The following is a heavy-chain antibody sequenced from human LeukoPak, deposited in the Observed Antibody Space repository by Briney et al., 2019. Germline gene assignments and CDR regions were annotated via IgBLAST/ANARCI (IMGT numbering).Heavy chain of an antibody. D-gene: IGHD3-10*01. CDR1: GFTFSDYY. CDR2: ISSSTSYT. V-gene: IGHV3-11*03. Sequence: PGGSLRLSCAASGFTFSDYYMSWIRQAPGKGLEWVSYISSSTSYTNYADSVKGRFTISRDNAKNSLYLQMNSLRAEDTAAYYCARRGSGSYYHPIDYWGQGTLVTVSS. CDR3: ARRGSGSYYHPIDY. J-gene: IGHJ4*02.